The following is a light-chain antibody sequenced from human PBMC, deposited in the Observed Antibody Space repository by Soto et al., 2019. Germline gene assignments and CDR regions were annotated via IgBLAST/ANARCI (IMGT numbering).Light chain of an antibody. CDR2: DAS. CDR3: LQTYTVPRT. J-gene: IGKJ2*01. CDR1: QSISTS. V-gene: IGKV1-39*01. Sequence: DIQMTQSPSSLSASVGDRVTITCRASQSISTSLCWFQQKPGRAPKLLISDASTLQSGVPSRFSRSGFGTDFALTISSLQPEDFAAYYCLQTYTVPRTFGKGTNLDI.